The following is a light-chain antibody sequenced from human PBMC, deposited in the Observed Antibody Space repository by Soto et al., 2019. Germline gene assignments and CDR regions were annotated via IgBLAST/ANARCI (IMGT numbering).Light chain of an antibody. V-gene: IGKV3-15*01. J-gene: IGKJ5*01. CDR1: QSVDSSY. CDR2: GAS. CDR3: QQYNNWPPIT. Sequence: IVMTQSPATLSVSPWERATLSCRASQSVDSSYLAWYHQRPGQAPRLLIYGASSRATGIPARFSGSGSGTEFTLTISSLQSEDFAVYYCQQYNNWPPITFGQGTRLEIK.